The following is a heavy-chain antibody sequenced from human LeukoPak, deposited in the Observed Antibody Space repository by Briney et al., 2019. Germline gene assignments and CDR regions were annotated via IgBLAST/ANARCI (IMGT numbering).Heavy chain of an antibody. V-gene: IGHV1-69*13. CDR3: ARGIAVAGSNWFDP. Sequence: SVKLSCKASVGTFSSYAISSVRQAPGPGLEWMGGISPIFGTANYAQKSQGRVTITADESTSKAYMELSSLRSEDTAVYYCARGIAVAGSNWFDPWGQGTLVTVST. CDR1: VGTFSSYA. J-gene: IGHJ5*02. CDR2: ISPIFGTA. D-gene: IGHD6-19*01.